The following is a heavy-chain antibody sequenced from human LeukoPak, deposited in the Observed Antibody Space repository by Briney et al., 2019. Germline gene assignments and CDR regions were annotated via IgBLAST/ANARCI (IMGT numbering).Heavy chain of an antibody. J-gene: IGHJ4*02. Sequence: ASVKVSCKASGYTFTGYYMHWVRQAPGQGLEWMGWINPNSGGTNYAQKFQGRVTMTRDTSISTAYMGLSRLRSDDTAVYYCAREWEDIVVVVAATPGYWGQGTLVTVSS. CDR1: GYTFTGYY. CDR2: INPNSGGT. CDR3: AREWEDIVVVVAATPGY. D-gene: IGHD2-15*01. V-gene: IGHV1-2*02.